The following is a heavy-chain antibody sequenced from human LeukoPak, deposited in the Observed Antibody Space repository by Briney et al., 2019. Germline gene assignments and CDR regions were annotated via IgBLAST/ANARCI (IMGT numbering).Heavy chain of an antibody. CDR1: GFTFSSYG. D-gene: IGHD5-18*01. J-gene: IGHJ4*02. V-gene: IGHV3-30*02. CDR3: ARDPRGITALVDYFDY. CDR2: IRYDGSNK. Sequence: GALRLSCAASGFTFSSYGMHWVRQAPGKGLEWVAFIRYDGSNKYYADSVKGRFTISRDNAKNSLYLQMSSLRVEDTAVYYCARDPRGITALVDYFDYWGQGTLVTVSS.